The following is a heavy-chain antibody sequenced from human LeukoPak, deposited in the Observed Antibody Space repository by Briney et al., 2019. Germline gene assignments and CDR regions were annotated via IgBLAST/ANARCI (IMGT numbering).Heavy chain of an antibody. Sequence: GASVKVSCKASGYTFTSYYMHWVRQAPGQGLEWMGIINPSGGSTSYAQKFQGRVTMTRNTSISTAYMELSSLRSEDTAVYYCARGHNILPDYWGQGTLVTVSS. CDR1: GYTFTSYY. V-gene: IGHV1-46*01. D-gene: IGHD3-9*01. CDR2: INPSGGST. CDR3: ARGHNILPDY. J-gene: IGHJ4*02.